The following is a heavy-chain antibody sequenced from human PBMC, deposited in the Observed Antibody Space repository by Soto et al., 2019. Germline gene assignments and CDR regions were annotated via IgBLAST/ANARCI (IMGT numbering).Heavy chain of an antibody. J-gene: IGHJ4*02. CDR2: MSSDGSKI. D-gene: IGHD1-26*01. CDR3: AKDGGVGGTLGLFDY. V-gene: IGHV3-30*18. CDR1: GFDFTYYA. Sequence: QVQLVESGGGAVQPGGSLRLSCVASGFDFTYYAMHWVRQAPGKGLESVAVMSSDGSKIHHTDSVKGRFTISRDNSKNTLYRPVNSLRKDDTSVYSCAKDGGVGGTLGLFDYWGQGTLVSVSS.